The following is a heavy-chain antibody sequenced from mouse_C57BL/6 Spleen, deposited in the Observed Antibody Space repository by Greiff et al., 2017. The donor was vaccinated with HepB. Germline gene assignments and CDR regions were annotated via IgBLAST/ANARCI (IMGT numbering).Heavy chain of an antibody. D-gene: IGHD1-1*01. J-gene: IGHJ2*01. Sequence: EVQRVESGGGLVKPGGSLKLSCAASGFTFSSYAMSWVRQTPEKRLEWVATISDGGSYTYYPDNVKGRFTISRDNAKNNLYLQMSHLKSEDTAMYYCAREYYYGSSSFDYWGQGTTLTVSS. V-gene: IGHV5-4*01. CDR2: ISDGGSYT. CDR1: GFTFSSYA. CDR3: AREYYYGSSSFDY.